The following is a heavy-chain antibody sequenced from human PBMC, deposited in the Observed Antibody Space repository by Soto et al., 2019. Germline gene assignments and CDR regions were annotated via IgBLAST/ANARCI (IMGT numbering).Heavy chain of an antibody. Sequence: PSETLSLTCTVSSFSIRSDNYWGWIRQPPGKGLEWIGSVHPSASTYYNPSLKSRVTISLHTSKNQFSLRLTSVTAADTAMYYCAKKGYYPSGKINLFDSWGQGTLVTVSS. CDR3: AKKGYYPSGKINLFDS. CDR1: SFSIRSDNY. D-gene: IGHD3-10*01. V-gene: IGHV4-38-2*02. J-gene: IGHJ4*02. CDR2: VHPSAST.